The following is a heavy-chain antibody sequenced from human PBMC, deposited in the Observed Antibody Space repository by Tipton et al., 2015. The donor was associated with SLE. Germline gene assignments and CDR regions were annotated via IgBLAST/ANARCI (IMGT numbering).Heavy chain of an antibody. D-gene: IGHD6-19*01. CDR2: INHSGGGRGS. CDR3: ARSGLGPLNYYYMDV. J-gene: IGHJ6*03. V-gene: IGHV4-34*10. CDR1: GGSISDYY. Sequence: TLSLTCAVYGGSISDYYWSWIRQTPGEGLEWIGEINHSGGGRGSNYNPSLKSRVTMSVDRSKNQFSLKLRSVTAADTAVYYCARSGLGPLNYYYMDVWGKGTTVTVSS.